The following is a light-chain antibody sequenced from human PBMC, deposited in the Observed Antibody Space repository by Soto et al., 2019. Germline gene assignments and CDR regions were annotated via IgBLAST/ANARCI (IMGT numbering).Light chain of an antibody. J-gene: IGKJ4*01. CDR3: QQYGSTPLT. CDR1: QSVRSNS. Sequence: IVLTQSPDTLSLSPGERATLSCRASQSVRSNSLAWYQQKPGQAPRFLIYDASSRATGIPDRFSGSGSGTDFTLTISRLEPEDFAVYYCQQYGSTPLTFGGGTKVDIK. CDR2: DAS. V-gene: IGKV3-20*01.